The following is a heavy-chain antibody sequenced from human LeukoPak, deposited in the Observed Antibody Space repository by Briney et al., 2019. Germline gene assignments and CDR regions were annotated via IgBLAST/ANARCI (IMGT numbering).Heavy chain of an antibody. Sequence: PGGSLRISCAASGLTFSSYWMSWVRQAPGKGLEWVANIKQDGSEKYYVDSVKGRFTISRDNAKNSLYLQMNSLRAEDTAVYYCARAAYSSSWYVRNWFDPWGQGTLVTVSS. CDR2: IKQDGSEK. CDR3: ARAAYSSSWYVRNWFDP. J-gene: IGHJ5*02. V-gene: IGHV3-7*01. D-gene: IGHD6-13*01. CDR1: GLTFSSYW.